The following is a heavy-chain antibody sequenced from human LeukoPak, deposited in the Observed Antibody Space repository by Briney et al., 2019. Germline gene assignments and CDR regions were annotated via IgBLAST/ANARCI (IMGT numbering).Heavy chain of an antibody. V-gene: IGHV5-51*01. CDR2: IYPGDSDT. Sequence: GESPKISCKGSGYSFTSNWIGWVRQMPGKGLEWMGIIYPGDSDTRYSPSFQGQVTISADKSINTAYLQWSSLKASDTAMYYCAKHKAERGSSGYDWGAFDIWGQGTMVTVSS. CDR1: GYSFTSNW. CDR3: AKHKAERGSSGYDWGAFDI. D-gene: IGHD5-12*01. J-gene: IGHJ3*02.